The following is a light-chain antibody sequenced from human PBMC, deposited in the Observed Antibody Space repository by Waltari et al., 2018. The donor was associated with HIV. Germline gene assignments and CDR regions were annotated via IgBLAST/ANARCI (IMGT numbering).Light chain of an antibody. J-gene: IGLJ3*02. Sequence: QSVLAQPPSVSGAPGQRVTISCTGSSSNIGADYHVYWYQHLPGTAPKLLSYGNSNRPSGVPNRFSGSKSDTSASLAITGLQAEDEADYYCQSYDRSLSAWVFGGGTRLNVL. CDR3: QSYDRSLSAWV. CDR2: GNS. CDR1: SSNIGADYH. V-gene: IGLV1-40*01.